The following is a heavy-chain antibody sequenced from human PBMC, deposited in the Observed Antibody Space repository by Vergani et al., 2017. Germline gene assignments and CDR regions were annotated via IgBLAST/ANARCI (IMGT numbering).Heavy chain of an antibody. Sequence: VQLVESGGGLVKPGGSLSLSCAASGFTFSSYSMNWVRQAPGKGLEWVSSISSSSSYIYYADSVKGRFTISRDNAKNSLYLQMNSLRAEDTAVYYCARGDSGSYYLVYWGQGTLVTVSS. CDR3: ARGDSGSYYLVY. V-gene: IGHV3-21*01. D-gene: IGHD1-26*01. CDR1: GFTFSSYS. CDR2: ISSSSSYI. J-gene: IGHJ4*02.